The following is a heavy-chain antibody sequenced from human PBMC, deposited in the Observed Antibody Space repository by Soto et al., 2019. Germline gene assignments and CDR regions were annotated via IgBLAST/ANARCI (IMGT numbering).Heavy chain of an antibody. D-gene: IGHD2-2*01. V-gene: IGHV4-59*08. Sequence: SETLSLTCTVSGGSISSYYWSWIRQPPGKGLEWIGYIYYSGSTKYNPSLKSRVTISVDTSKNQFSLKLSSVTAADTAVYYCARSDIVVVPAASYYYYYMDVWGKGTTVTVSS. CDR2: IYYSGST. J-gene: IGHJ6*03. CDR3: ARSDIVVVPAASYYYYYMDV. CDR1: GGSISSYY.